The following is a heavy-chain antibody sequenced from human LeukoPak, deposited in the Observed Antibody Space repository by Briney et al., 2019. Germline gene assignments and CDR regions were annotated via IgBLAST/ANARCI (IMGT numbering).Heavy chain of an antibody. CDR2: IYYSGST. CDR3: ARYANSPYYYCAMDV. D-gene: IGHD4/OR15-4a*01. Sequence: PSETLSLTCTVSGGSIIGYYLSWIRQPPGKGVEWIGSIYYSGSTNYNPSLKSRVTISVETSKNQFSLKLSSVTAADTAVYYCARYANSPYYYCAMDVWGQGTTVTVSS. J-gene: IGHJ6*02. V-gene: IGHV4-59*12. CDR1: GGSIIGYY.